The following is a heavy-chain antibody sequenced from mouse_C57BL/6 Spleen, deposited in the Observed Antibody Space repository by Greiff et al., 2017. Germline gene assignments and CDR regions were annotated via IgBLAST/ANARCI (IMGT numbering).Heavy chain of an antibody. Sequence: QVQLKESGAELVKPGASVKMSCKASGYTFTTYPIEWMKQNHGKSLEWIGNFHPYNDDTKYNEKFKGKATLTVEKSSSTVYLELSRLTSDDSAVYYCARGDGYESSMDYWGQGTSVTVSS. V-gene: IGHV1-47*01. CDR1: GYTFTTYP. CDR2: FHPYNDDT. J-gene: IGHJ4*01. D-gene: IGHD2-2*01. CDR3: ARGDGYESSMDY.